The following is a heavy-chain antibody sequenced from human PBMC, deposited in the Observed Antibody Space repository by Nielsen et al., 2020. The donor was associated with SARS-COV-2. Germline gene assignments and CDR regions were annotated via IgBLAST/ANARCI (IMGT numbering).Heavy chain of an antibody. Sequence: SETLSPTCTVSGGSISSYYWSWIRQPPGKGLEWIGYIYYSGSTNYNPSLKSRVTISVDTSKNQFSLKLSSVTAADTAVYYCAREGPPFDLWGRGTLVTVSS. CDR1: GGSISSYY. CDR2: IYYSGST. J-gene: IGHJ2*01. CDR3: AREGPPFDL. V-gene: IGHV4-59*01.